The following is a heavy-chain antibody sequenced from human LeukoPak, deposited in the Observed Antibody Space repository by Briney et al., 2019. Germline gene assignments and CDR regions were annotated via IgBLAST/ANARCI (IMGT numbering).Heavy chain of an antibody. V-gene: IGHV3-64*01. D-gene: IGHD1-1*01. CDR1: GFTFSSYA. J-gene: IGHJ4*02. Sequence: GGSLRLSCAASGFTFSSYAMQWARQAPGQGLEFVSAISSNGGSTYYANSVKGRFTISRDNSKNTLYLQMGSLRAEDMAVYYCARVVEGRNWRSSGFVYWGQGTLVTVSS. CDR3: ARVVEGRNWRSSGFVY. CDR2: ISSNGGST.